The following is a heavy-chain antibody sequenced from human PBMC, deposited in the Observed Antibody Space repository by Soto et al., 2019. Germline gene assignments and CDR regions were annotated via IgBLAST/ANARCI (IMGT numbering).Heavy chain of an antibody. CDR3: ARGPRGYNYGDFDS. CDR2: ITTYNGNT. CDR1: GYIFNTYG. V-gene: IGHV1-18*01. Sequence: ASVKVSCKASGYIFNTYGISWVRQAPGQGLEWMGRITTYNGNTNYAHKLQGRVTMTTDTSTSTVYMKLKSLTSDDTAVYYCARGPRGYNYGDFDSWGQGSLVTVSS. J-gene: IGHJ4*02. D-gene: IGHD5-18*01.